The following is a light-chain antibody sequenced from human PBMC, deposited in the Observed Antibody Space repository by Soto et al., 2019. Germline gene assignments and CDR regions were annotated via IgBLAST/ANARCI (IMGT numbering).Light chain of an antibody. V-gene: IGKV3-20*01. Sequence: DIVLTQSPGTLSLSPGERATLSCRASQSVSSSYLAWYQQKPGQAPRLLIYGASSRATGIQDRFSGSGSGTDFTLTIRRLEPEDFAVYYCKQYGSSPLTFGGGTKVDIK. CDR3: KQYGSSPLT. CDR1: QSVSSSY. J-gene: IGKJ4*01. CDR2: GAS.